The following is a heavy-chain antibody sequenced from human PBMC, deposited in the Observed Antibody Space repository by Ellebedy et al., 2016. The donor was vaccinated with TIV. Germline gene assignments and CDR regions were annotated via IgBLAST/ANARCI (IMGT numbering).Heavy chain of an antibody. CDR2: INAGNGNT. CDR1: GYTFTAYG. J-gene: IGHJ4*02. CDR3: AREVIGVDGIQPNYDS. D-gene: IGHD6-13*01. Sequence: AASVKVSCKASGYTFTAYGIHWVRQAPGPRLEWMGWINAGNGNTKYSQKFQGRVTITRDTSASTAYMQLSSLRSEDTAVYYCAREVIGVDGIQPNYDSWGQGSLVTVSS. V-gene: IGHV1-3*01.